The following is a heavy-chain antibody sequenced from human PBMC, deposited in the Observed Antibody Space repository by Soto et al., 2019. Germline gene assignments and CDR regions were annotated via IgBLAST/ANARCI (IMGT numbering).Heavy chain of an antibody. Sequence: HPGGSLRLSCAASGFTFDDYAMHWVRQAPGEGLEWVSGISWNSGSIGYADSVKGRFTISRDNAKNSLYLQMNGLRSEDTALYYCAKDMGYDLSPLGYFDYWGQGTLVTVSS. CDR2: ISWNSGSI. CDR1: GFTFDDYA. D-gene: IGHD5-12*01. J-gene: IGHJ4*02. CDR3: AKDMGYDLSPLGYFDY. V-gene: IGHV3-9*01.